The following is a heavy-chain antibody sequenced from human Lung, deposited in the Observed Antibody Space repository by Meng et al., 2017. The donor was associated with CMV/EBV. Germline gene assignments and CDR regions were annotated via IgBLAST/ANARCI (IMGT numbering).Heavy chain of an antibody. Sequence: ASVTVSCKASGYRFTDFHMHWVRQAPGQGLEWMGWINSNSGATNYAQKFQGRVIMTRDTSITTAYLELPSLRPDDTAVYFCARVYAKGPLRSFDYWGQGTLVTVSS. CDR1: GYRFTDFH. V-gene: IGHV1-2*02. J-gene: IGHJ4*02. D-gene: IGHD5/OR15-5a*01. CDR2: INSNSGAT. CDR3: ARVYAKGPLRSFDY.